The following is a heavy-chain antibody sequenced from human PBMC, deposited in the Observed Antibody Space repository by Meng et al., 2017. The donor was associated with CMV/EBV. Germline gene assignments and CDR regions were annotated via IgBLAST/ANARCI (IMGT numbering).Heavy chain of an antibody. D-gene: IGHD3-10*01. CDR1: GFTFSDHY. V-gene: IGHV3-15*01. CDR3: TTEYYGSEFIY. Sequence: GGSLRLSCAASGFTFSDHYMDWVRQAPGKGLEWVARIKSKSVGGTTDYAAPVMGRFSISRDDSKNTLHLQMNSLKIEDTAVYYCTTEYYGSEFIYWGQGTMVTVSS. CDR2: IKSKSVGGTT. J-gene: IGHJ4*02.